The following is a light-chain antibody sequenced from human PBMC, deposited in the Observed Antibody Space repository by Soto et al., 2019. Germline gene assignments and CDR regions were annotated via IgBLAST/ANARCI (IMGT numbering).Light chain of an antibody. CDR1: NSDIGGYNY. V-gene: IGLV2-14*03. J-gene: IGLJ2*01. Sequence: QSALTQPASVSGSPGQSITISCTGTNSDIGGYNYVSWYQQHPGKAPKLIIYDVSNRPSGVSYRFSGSKSGNTASLTISGLQAEDEADYYCSSYTSRSTLGVFGGGTKVTV. CDR2: DVS. CDR3: SSYTSRSTLGV.